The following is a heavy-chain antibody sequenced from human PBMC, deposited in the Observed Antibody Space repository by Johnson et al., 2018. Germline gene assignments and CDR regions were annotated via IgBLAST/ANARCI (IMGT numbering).Heavy chain of an antibody. CDR3: AKVKGGRVEVDRVPFDY. Sequence: VQLVQSGGGLVQPGGSLRLSCIVSGFNYTNYGMAWVRQAPGKGLECVSGITGSGSKTYYADSVKGRFTISRDNSKNTLSLEMTSLRVEDTAKYFCAKVKGGRVEVDRVPFDYWGQGTLVTVAS. CDR2: ITGSGSKT. J-gene: IGHJ4*02. CDR1: GFNYTNYG. D-gene: IGHD3-22*01. V-gene: IGHV3-23*04.